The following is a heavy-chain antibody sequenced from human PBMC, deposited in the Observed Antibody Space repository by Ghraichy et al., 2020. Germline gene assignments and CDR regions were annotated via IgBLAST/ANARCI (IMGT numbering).Heavy chain of an antibody. CDR3: AREDHPYYYDSSGYYAYYYYYYMDV. Sequence: SQTLSLTCAISGDSVSSNSAAWNWIRQSPSRGLEWLGRTYYRSKWYNDYAVSVKSRITINPDTSKNQFSLQLNSVTLEDTAVYYCAREDHPYYYDSSGYYAYYYYYYMDVWGKGTTVTVSS. D-gene: IGHD3-22*01. CDR2: TYYRSKWYN. CDR1: GDSVSSNSAA. V-gene: IGHV6-1*01. J-gene: IGHJ6*03.